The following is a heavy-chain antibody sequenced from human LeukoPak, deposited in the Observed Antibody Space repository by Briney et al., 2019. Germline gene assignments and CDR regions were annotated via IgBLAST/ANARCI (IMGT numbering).Heavy chain of an antibody. CDR2: ISPNSGDT. V-gene: IGHV1-18*04. J-gene: IGHJ4*02. CDR1: GYTFTDYY. D-gene: IGHD3-22*01. CDR3: ARDSRRWGYYGGY. Sequence: ASVKVSCKASGYTFTDYYIHWVRQAPGQGLEWMGWISPNSGDTNYAQKLQGRVTMTTDTSTSTAYMELRSLRSDDTAVYYCARDSRRWGYYGGYWGQGTLVTVSS.